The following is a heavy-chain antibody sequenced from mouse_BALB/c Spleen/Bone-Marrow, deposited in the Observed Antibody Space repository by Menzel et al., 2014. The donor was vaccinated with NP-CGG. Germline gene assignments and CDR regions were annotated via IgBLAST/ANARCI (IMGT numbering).Heavy chain of an antibody. J-gene: IGHJ3*01. CDR1: GYSFTGYF. CDR2: INPYNGDT. CDR3: ARGYYDSSSWFAY. V-gene: IGHV1-20*02. Sequence: DVKLQESGPELVKPGASVKISCKASGYSFTGYFMNWVMQSHGKSLEWIGRINPYNGDTFYNQKFKGKATLTVDKSSSTAHMELRSLASEDSAVYYCARGYYDSSSWFAYWGQGTLVSVSA. D-gene: IGHD1-1*01.